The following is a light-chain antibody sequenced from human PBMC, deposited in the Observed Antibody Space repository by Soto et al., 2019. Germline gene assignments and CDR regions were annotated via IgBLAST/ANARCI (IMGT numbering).Light chain of an antibody. J-gene: IGLJ2*01. CDR2: NNN. V-gene: IGLV1-44*01. CDR3: AAWDDSLNGVV. Sequence: QSVLTQAPSASGTPGQRVTISCSGSSSNIGSDSVNWYQQLPGTAPKPLIYNNNQRPSGVPDRFSGSKSGTSASLAISGLQSEDEADYYCAAWDDSLNGVVFGGGTKLTVL. CDR1: SSNIGSDS.